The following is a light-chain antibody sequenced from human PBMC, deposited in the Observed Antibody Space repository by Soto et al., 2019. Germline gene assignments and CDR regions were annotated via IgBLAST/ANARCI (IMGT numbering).Light chain of an antibody. J-gene: IGLJ3*02. CDR1: NIGSKS. CDR3: QVWDVSSDHWV. Sequence: SYDLTQPPSVSVAPGQTARITCGGNNIGSKSVHWYQQKSGQAPVLVAYDDSDRPSGISERVSGSNSGITATLTITRVEAGDEADYYCQVWDVSSDHWVFGGGTKVTVL. V-gene: IGLV3-21*02. CDR2: DDS.